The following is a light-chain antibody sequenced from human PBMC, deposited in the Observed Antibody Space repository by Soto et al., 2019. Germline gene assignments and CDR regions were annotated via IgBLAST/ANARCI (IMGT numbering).Light chain of an antibody. CDR1: SSDVGGYNY. Sequence: QSALTQPPSASGSPGQSVTISCTGTSSDVGGYNYVSWYQQHPGKAPKLMIYEVSKRPSGVPDRFSGSKSGNTASLTVSGLQADDEADYYCSSYAGSNNYVFATEPKVTGL. CDR3: SSYAGSNNYV. CDR2: EVS. V-gene: IGLV2-8*01. J-gene: IGLJ1*01.